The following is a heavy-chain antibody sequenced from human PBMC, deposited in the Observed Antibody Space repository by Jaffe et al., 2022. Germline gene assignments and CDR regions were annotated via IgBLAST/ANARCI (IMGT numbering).Heavy chain of an antibody. CDR1: GFTFSSYG. J-gene: IGHJ3*02. CDR2: IRYDGSNK. CDR3: AKDRSQWLGDAFDI. V-gene: IGHV3-30*02. D-gene: IGHD6-19*01. Sequence: QVQLVESGGGVVQPGGSLRLSCAASGFTFSSYGMHWVRQAPGKGLEWVAFIRYDGSNKYYADSVKGRFTISRDNSKNTLYLQMNSLRAEDTAVYYCAKDRSQWLGDAFDIWGQGTMVTVSS.